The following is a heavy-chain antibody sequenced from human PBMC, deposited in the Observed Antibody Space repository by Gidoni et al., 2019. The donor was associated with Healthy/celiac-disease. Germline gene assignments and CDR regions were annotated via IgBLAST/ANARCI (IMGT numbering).Heavy chain of an antibody. Sequence: EVQLLESGGGLVQPGGSLRLSCEASGFTFSSYAMSWVRQAPGKGLEWVSPITASGGSTYYAESVKGRFTISRDNSKNTLYLQMNSLRAEDTAVYYCAKGLCSGGSCPLDYWGQGTLVTVSS. CDR3: AKGLCSGGSCPLDY. CDR2: ITASGGST. D-gene: IGHD2-15*01. J-gene: IGHJ4*02. CDR1: GFTFSSYA. V-gene: IGHV3-23*01.